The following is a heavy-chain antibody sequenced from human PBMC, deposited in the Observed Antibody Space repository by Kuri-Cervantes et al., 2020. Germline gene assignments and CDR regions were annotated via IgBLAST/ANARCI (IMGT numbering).Heavy chain of an antibody. CDR1: GFTFSSYW. D-gene: IGHD2-2*01. CDR3: ARVGYGYARPFDN. Sequence: GESLKISCAASGFTFSSYWMSWVRQAPGKGLEWVANIKQDGSETYYVDSVKGRFTISRDNAKNSLCLQMNNLRGEDTAVYYWARVGYGYARPFDNWGQGFLVTVSS. J-gene: IGHJ4*02. V-gene: IGHV3-7*01. CDR2: IKQDGSET.